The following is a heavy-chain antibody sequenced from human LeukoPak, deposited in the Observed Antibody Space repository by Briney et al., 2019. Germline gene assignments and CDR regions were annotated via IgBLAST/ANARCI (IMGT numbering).Heavy chain of an antibody. CDR2: INDSGST. V-gene: IGHV4-59*08. J-gene: IGHJ6*03. CDR1: GGSLSSYY. CDR3: ARQRYDVRSAYYSGGFHYTDV. D-gene: IGHD3-3*01. Sequence: SETLSLTCTVSGGSLSSYYWAWIRQSPGKGLEWIGYINDSGSTRSNPSLKSRVSISVNTAKNQFYLELSSVTAADTAVYYCARQRYDVRSAYYSGGFHYTDVWGEGTTVTVS.